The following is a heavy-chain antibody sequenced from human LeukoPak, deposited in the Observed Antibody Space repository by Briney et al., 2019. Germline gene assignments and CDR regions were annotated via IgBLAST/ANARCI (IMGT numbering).Heavy chain of an antibody. CDR1: GYTFTSYG. D-gene: IGHD1-26*01. J-gene: IGHJ4*02. CDR3: ARETNSGSIDY. Sequence: ASVKVSCKASGYTFTSYGISWVRQAPGQGLEWMGWISAYNGNTNYAQKFQGRVTITADKSTSTAYMELSSLRSEDTAVYYCARETNSGSIDYWGQGTLVTVSS. V-gene: IGHV1-18*01. CDR2: ISAYNGNT.